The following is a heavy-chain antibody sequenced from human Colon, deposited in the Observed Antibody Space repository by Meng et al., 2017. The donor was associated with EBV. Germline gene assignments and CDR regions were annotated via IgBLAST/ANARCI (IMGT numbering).Heavy chain of an antibody. V-gene: IGHV4-31*03. CDR2: IYYSGST. CDR1: GGACSSGGYY. Sequence: QGLGPERLKPSPTLPLTCTGSGGACSSGGYYWTWIRQHPGKGLEWFGHIYYSGSTFYNPSLKRRVIISIDTSKNQFSLNLRSVTAADTAVYYCARVSSGWDYFDYWGQGTLVTVSS. D-gene: IGHD6-19*01. J-gene: IGHJ4*02. CDR3: ARVSSGWDYFDY.